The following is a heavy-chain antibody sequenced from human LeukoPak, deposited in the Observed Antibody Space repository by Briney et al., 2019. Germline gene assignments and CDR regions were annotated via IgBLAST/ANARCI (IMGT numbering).Heavy chain of an antibody. CDR3: ARGGSTFPDY. V-gene: IGHV4-39*07. Sequence: SETLSLTCTVSGGSISSSSYYWAWIRQPPGKGLEWIGSIYYSGTTYYNPSLKSRVTISVDTSKNQFSLKLSSVTAADTAVYYCARGGSTFPDYWGQGTLVTVSS. CDR1: GGSISSSSYY. CDR2: IYYSGTT. J-gene: IGHJ4*02.